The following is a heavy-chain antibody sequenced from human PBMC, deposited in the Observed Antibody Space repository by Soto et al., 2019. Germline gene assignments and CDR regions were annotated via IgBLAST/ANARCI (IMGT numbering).Heavy chain of an antibody. CDR2: ISYDGSNK. V-gene: IGHV3-30-3*01. D-gene: IGHD3-22*01. Sequence: PGGSLRLSCAASGFTFSSYAMHWVRQAPGKGLEWVAVISYDGSNKYYADSVKGRFTISRDNSKNTLYLQMNSLRAEDTAVYYCARGPLTYYYDSSGYLFDYWGQGTLDTVSS. J-gene: IGHJ4*02. CDR1: GFTFSSYA. CDR3: ARGPLTYYYDSSGYLFDY.